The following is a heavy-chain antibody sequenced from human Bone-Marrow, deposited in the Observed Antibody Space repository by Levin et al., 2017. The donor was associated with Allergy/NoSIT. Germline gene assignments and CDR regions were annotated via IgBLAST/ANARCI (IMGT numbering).Heavy chain of an antibody. CDR1: GSTFNTYA. V-gene: IGHV3-23*01. CDR3: AKKSNMITFGGLLATAFDS. Sequence: SGGSLRLSCTASGSTFNTYAMNWVRQAPGMGLEWVSVISGNGNTAYYADSVKGRFTISRDNSKNTVYLQMNSLRADDTAVYYCAKKSNMITFGGLLATAFDSWGQGALVTVSS. J-gene: IGHJ4*02. CDR2: ISGNGNTA. D-gene: IGHD3-16*02.